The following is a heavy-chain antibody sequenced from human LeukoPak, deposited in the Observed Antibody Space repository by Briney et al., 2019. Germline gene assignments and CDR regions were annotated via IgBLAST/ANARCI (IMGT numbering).Heavy chain of an antibody. Sequence: GASVKVSCKASGYTFTGYYMHWVRQAPGQGLEWMGWINPNSGGTNYAQKFQGRVTMTRDTSISTAYMELSRLRSDDTAVYYCARDQGYYDSSGPNDYWGQGTLVTVSS. J-gene: IGHJ4*02. D-gene: IGHD3-22*01. CDR3: ARDQGYYDSSGPNDY. V-gene: IGHV1-2*02. CDR2: INPNSGGT. CDR1: GYTFTGYY.